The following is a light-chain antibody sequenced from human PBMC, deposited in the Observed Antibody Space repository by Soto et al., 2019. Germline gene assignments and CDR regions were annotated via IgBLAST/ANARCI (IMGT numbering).Light chain of an antibody. CDR3: QQYHNWPPWT. J-gene: IGKJ1*01. CDR1: QSVSSN. V-gene: IGKV3-15*01. CDR2: GAS. Sequence: VSPGERATLSCRASQSVSSNLAWYQQKPGQAPRLLIYGASTRATGIPARFSGSGSGTDFTLTIRSLQSEDFAVYYCQQYHNWPPWTFGQGTKVEIK.